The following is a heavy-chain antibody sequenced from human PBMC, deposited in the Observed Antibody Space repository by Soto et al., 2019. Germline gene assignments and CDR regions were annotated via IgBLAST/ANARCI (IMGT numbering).Heavy chain of an antibody. CDR1: GGTFSSYA. Sequence: SVKVSCKASGGTFSSYAISWVRQAPGQGLEWMEGIIPIFGTANYAQKFQGRVTITADESTSTAYMELSSLRSEDTAVYYCARGGCSSTSCYGTGAYYYYYYGMDVWGQGTTVTVSS. CDR2: IIPIFGTA. J-gene: IGHJ6*02. CDR3: ARGGCSSTSCYGTGAYYYYYYGMDV. V-gene: IGHV1-69*13. D-gene: IGHD2-2*01.